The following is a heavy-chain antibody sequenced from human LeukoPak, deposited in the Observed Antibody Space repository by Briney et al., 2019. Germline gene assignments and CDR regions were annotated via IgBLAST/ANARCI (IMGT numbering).Heavy chain of an antibody. J-gene: IGHJ4*02. CDR3: AKDGRAIPRYYFDY. CDR2: ISGSGGST. V-gene: IGHV3-23*01. CDR1: GFTFRSYA. D-gene: IGHD2-2*02. Sequence: PGASLRLSCAASGFTFRSYAMSWVRQAPGKGLEWVSAISGSGGSTYYADSVKGRFTISRDNSKNTLYLQMNSLRAEDTAVYFCAKDGRAIPRYYFDYWGQGTLVTVSS.